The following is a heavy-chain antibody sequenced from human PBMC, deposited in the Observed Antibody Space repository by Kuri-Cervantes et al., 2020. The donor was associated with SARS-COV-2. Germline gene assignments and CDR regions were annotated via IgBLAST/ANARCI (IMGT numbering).Heavy chain of an antibody. J-gene: IGHJ4*02. Sequence: KVSCKGPGYSFTSYWIGWVRQMPGKGLEWMGIIYPGDSDTRYSPSFQGQVTISADKSISTAYLQWSSLKASDTAMYYCATGLVVPAAMRDYWGQGTLVTVSS. CDR1: GYSFTSYW. CDR2: IYPGDSDT. V-gene: IGHV5-51*01. D-gene: IGHD2-2*01. CDR3: ATGLVVPAAMRDY.